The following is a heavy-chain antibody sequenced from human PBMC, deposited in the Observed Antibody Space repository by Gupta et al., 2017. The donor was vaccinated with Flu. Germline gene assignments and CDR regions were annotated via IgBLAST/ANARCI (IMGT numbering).Heavy chain of an antibody. V-gene: IGHV3-23*01. Sequence: EVQLLESGGGLVQPGGSLRLSCVASGFTFSSYAMSWVRQAPGKGLDWVSGISASGDNAYYADTVKGRFTISRDNSKNTMHLQMNSLRAEDTAVYYCVKGHFNSPRPDYWGQGSLVTVSS. J-gene: IGHJ4*02. CDR2: ISASGDNA. CDR3: VKGHFNSPRPDY. CDR1: GFTFSSYA. D-gene: IGHD3-3*02.